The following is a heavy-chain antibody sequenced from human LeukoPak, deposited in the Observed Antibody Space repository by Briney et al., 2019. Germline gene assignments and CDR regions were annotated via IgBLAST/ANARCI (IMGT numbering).Heavy chain of an antibody. J-gene: IGHJ4*02. CDR2: IIPIFGTA. V-gene: IGHV1-69*05. Sequence: SVKVSCKASGYTFTGYYMHWVRQAPGQGLEWMGGIIPIFGTASYAQKFQGRVTITTDESTSTAYMELSSLRSEDTAVYYCARGAYYYDSSGLAPFDYWGQGTLVTVSS. D-gene: IGHD3-22*01. CDR1: GYTFTGYY. CDR3: ARGAYYYDSSGLAPFDY.